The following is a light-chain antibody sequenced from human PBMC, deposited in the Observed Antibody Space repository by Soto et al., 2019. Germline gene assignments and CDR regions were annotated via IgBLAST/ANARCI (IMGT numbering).Light chain of an antibody. J-gene: IGLJ2*01. CDR1: RSDVGRYNY. Sequence: QSALTQPASVYGSPGQSINTSCTGTRSDVGRYNYVSWYQQHPGKAPKLLIYEVTDPPSGVTTRFSASKSGSTASLTISGIQAEDEADYYCSSYSTTSSPHVLFGGGTKVTVL. CDR3: SSYSTTSSPHVL. V-gene: IGLV2-14*01. CDR2: EVT.